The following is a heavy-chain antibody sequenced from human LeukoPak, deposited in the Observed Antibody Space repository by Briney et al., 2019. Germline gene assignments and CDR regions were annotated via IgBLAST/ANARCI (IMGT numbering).Heavy chain of an antibody. CDR3: AKYRPLAGLEY. CDR2: IKEDGGEK. D-gene: IGHD6-19*01. V-gene: IGHV3-7*01. CDR1: GFTFSSCW. Sequence: PGGSLRLSCAASGFTFSSCWMSWVRQAPGKGREWLANIKEDGGEKYYVDSVKGRFTISRDNAKNSLYLQMNSLRDKDTAVYCCAKYRPLAGLEYWRQVTLVTVSS. J-gene: IGHJ4*02.